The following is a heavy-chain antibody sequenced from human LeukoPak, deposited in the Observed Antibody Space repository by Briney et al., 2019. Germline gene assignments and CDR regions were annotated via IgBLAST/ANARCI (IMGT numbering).Heavy chain of an antibody. D-gene: IGHD6-6*01. J-gene: IGHJ6*03. Sequence: GGSLRLSCAASGFTFSSYAMSWVRQAPGKGLEWVSAISGSGGSTYYADSVKGRFTISRDNSKNTLYLQMNSLRAEDTAVYYCAKASSSVIYYYYYMDVWGKGTTVTVSS. CDR3: AKASSSVIYYYYYMDV. CDR1: GFTFSSYA. CDR2: ISGSGGST. V-gene: IGHV3-23*01.